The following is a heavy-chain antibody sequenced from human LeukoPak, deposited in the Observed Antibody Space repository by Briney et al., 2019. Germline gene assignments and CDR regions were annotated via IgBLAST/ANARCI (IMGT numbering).Heavy chain of an antibody. CDR1: GYSISSGYY. D-gene: IGHD2-2*01. CDR3: GKGYVCSSTSCYDSGTHWFDP. V-gene: IGHV4-38-2*02. Sequence: PSETLSLTCTVSGYSISSGYYWGWIRQPPGKGLEWIGSIYHSGSTYYNPSLKSRVTISVDTSKNQFSLKLSSVTAADTAVYYCGKGYVCSSTSCYDSGTHWFDPWGQGTLVTVSS. J-gene: IGHJ5*02. CDR2: IYHSGST.